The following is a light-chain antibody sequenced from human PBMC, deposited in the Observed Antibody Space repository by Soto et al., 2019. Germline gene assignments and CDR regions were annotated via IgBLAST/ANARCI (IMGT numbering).Light chain of an antibody. Sequence: QSALTQPASVSGSPGQSITISCTGTRSDVGGYNYVSWYQQHPGNAPKLMIFEVSNRPSGVSNRFSGSKSGNTASLTISGLQAADEADYYCSSYTSTSTLVVFGTAAKLTVL. CDR3: SSYTSTSTLVV. CDR2: EVS. CDR1: RSDVGGYNY. J-gene: IGLJ2*01. V-gene: IGLV2-14*01.